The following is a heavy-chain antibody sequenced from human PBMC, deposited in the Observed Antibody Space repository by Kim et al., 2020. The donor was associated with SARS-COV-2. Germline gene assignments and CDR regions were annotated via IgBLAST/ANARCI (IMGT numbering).Heavy chain of an antibody. J-gene: IGHJ5*02. V-gene: IGHV3-11*05. Sequence: GGSLRHSCAASGFTFSDYYMSWIRQAPGKGLEWVSYISSTTSYTKYADSVKGRFTISRDNAKNSLYLQMNSLRAEDTAVYYCARVSSGSSSWYWFDPWG. CDR3: ARVSSGSSSWYWFDP. D-gene: IGHD6-13*01. CDR2: ISSTTSYT. CDR1: GFTFSDYY.